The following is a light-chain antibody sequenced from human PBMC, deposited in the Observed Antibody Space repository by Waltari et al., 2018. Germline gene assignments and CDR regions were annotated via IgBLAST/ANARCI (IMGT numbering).Light chain of an antibody. V-gene: IGKV1-39*01. Sequence: DIQMTQSPSSLSASVGDRVTITCRARENVNNYLNWYQQKPGKAPKLLIYKASTLQSGVPSRFSGSGSGTDYTFTISSLQSEDVATYYCQHGYGTPPYSFGQGTKVEIK. CDR3: QHGYGTPPYS. CDR1: ENVNNY. CDR2: KAS. J-gene: IGKJ2*03.